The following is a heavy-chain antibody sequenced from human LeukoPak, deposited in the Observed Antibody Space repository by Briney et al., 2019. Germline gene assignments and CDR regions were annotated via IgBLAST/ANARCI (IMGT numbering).Heavy chain of an antibody. CDR2: MNPNSGNT. CDR1: GYTFTSYD. V-gene: IGHV1-8*01. D-gene: IGHD1-26*01. CDR3: ARSRWAYYGGQTIRYNFDY. J-gene: IGHJ4*02. Sequence: ASVKVSCKASGYTFTSYDINWVRQATGQGLEWMGWMNPNSGNTGYAQKFQGRVTMTRNTSISTAYMELSSLRSEDTAVYYCARSRWAYYGGQTIRYNFDYWGQGTLVTVSS.